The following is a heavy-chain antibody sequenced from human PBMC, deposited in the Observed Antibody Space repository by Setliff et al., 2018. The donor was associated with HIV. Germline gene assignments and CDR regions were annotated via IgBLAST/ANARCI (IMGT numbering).Heavy chain of an antibody. CDR2: ISYSGTT. Sequence: SETLSLTCTVSGGSISHYYWNWIRQSPGKGLEWIGFISYSGTTNYNPSLESRVTISVDTSKNQFSLKLSSVTAADTAVYYCARHGAYEAYYDYMDVWGKGTTVTVSS. CDR1: GGSISHYY. V-gene: IGHV4-59*08. J-gene: IGHJ6*03. CDR3: ARHGAYEAYYDYMDV. D-gene: IGHD5-12*01.